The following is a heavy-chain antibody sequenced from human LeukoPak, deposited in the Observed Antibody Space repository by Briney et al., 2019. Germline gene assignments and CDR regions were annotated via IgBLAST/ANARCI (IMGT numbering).Heavy chain of an antibody. D-gene: IGHD3-22*01. V-gene: IGHV3-23*01. Sequence: GGSLRLSCAASRFTFSSYAMSWVRQAPGKGLEWVSAISGSGGSTYYADSVKGRFTISRDNSKNTLYLQMNSLRAEDTAVYYCAKRGYDSSGYYFIAAHEYFQHWGQGTLVTVSS. CDR2: ISGSGGST. J-gene: IGHJ1*01. CDR1: RFTFSSYA. CDR3: AKRGYDSSGYYFIAAHEYFQH.